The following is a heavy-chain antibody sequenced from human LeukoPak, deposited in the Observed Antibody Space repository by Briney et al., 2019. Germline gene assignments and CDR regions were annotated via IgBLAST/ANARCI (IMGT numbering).Heavy chain of an antibody. CDR3: ARSPIVVVPAAPDY. Sequence: PGGSLRLSCAASGFTFSSYGMHWVRQAPGKGLEWVAVISYDGSNKYYADSVKGRFTISRDNSKNTLYLQMNSLRAEDTAVYYCARSPIVVVPAAPDYWGQGTLVTVSS. CDR2: ISYDGSNK. J-gene: IGHJ4*02. D-gene: IGHD2-2*01. CDR1: GFTFSSYG. V-gene: IGHV3-30*03.